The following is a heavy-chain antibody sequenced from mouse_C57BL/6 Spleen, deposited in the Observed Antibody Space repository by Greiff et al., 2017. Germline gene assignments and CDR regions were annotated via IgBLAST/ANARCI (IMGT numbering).Heavy chain of an antibody. D-gene: IGHD2-3*01. CDR3: ARERSYEGYFDG. CDR2: ISYDGSN. CDR1: GYSITSGYY. Sequence: EVQVVESGPGLVKPSQSLSLTCSVTGYSITSGYYWNWIRQFPGNKLEWLGYISYDGSNNYNPSLKNRIAITRDTSKNQFFLKLNSVTTEDTSSYYCARERSYEGYFDGWGKGTTLTVST. V-gene: IGHV3-6*01. J-gene: IGHJ2*01.